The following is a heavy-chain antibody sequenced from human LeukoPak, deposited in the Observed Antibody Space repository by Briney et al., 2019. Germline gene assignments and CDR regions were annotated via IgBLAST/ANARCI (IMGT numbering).Heavy chain of an antibody. CDR1: GFTFSNYW. D-gene: IGHD2-8*01. J-gene: IGHJ4*02. V-gene: IGHV3-7*01. CDR2: IKQDGSET. Sequence: PGGSLRLSCAASGFTFSNYWMSWVRQAPGKGLEWVANIKQDGSETYYVDSVKGRFTISRDNAKNSLFLQMNRLTAEDTAVYYCARKGGTRGPLNYWGQGTLVTVSS. CDR3: ARKGGTRGPLNY.